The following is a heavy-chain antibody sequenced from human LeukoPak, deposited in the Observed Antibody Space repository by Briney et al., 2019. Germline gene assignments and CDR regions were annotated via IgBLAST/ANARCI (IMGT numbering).Heavy chain of an antibody. J-gene: IGHJ4*02. CDR3: ARVPSLLGIWY. Sequence: SSETLSLTCTVSGGSISSSSYYWGWIRQPPGKGLEWIGSIYYSGSTYYNPSLKSRVTISVDTSKNQFSLKLSSVTAADTAVYYCARVPSLLGIWYWGQGTLVTVSS. V-gene: IGHV4-39*01. CDR2: IYYSGST. D-gene: IGHD7-27*01. CDR1: GGSISSSSYY.